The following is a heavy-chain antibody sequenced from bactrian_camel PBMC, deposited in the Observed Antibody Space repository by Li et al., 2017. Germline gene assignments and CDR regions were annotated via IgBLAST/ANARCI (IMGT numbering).Heavy chain of an antibody. CDR2: MYSGESST. J-gene: IGHJ4*01. CDR3: AASRGVASFSAMPYAY. D-gene: IGHD1*01. Sequence: VQLVESGGGSVQAGGSLRLSCTASGFTFSSFAMSWVRQAPGKERGGVAQMYSGESSTYYADSVKGRFTISKDNAENTLYLHMFNLKPEDTAMYYCAASRGVASFSAMPYAYWGQGTQVTVS. V-gene: IGHV3S31*01. CDR1: GFTFSSFA.